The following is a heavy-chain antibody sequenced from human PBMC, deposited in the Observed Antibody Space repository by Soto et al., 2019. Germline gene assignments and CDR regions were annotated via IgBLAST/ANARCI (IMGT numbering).Heavy chain of an antibody. CDR3: ARDRREYSGSYYDY. D-gene: IGHD1-26*01. CDR2: IYYSGST. CDR1: GGSVSSGSYY. V-gene: IGHV4-61*01. J-gene: IGHJ4*02. Sequence: PSETLSLTCTVSGGSVSSGSYYWSWIRQPPGKGLEWIGYIYYSGSTNYNPSLKSRVTISVDTSKNQFSLKLSSVTAADTAVYYCARDRREYSGSYYDYWSQGTLVTVSS.